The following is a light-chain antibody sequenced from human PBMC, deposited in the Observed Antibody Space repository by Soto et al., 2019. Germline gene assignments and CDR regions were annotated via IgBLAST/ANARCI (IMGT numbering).Light chain of an antibody. CDR2: ENG. CDR3: ATWDDGLSGYV. Sequence: QSLVTHPPSASGAPGQRVTISFSGSSSNIRSHCVFWYQQFPVMAPKLIIFENGQRPSGVPARFSRSKSGTSDSLDINGLRPEDEADYYCATWDDGLSGYVFATGTKVT. V-gene: IGLV1-47*01. J-gene: IGLJ1*01. CDR1: SSNIRSHC.